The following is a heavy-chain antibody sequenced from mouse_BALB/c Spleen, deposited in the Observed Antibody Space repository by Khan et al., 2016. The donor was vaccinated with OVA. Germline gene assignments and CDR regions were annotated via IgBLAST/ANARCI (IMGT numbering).Heavy chain of an antibody. CDR2: IYPGGGYT. V-gene: IGHV1-63*02. CDR3: ARREAARSTWDYFDY. CDR1: GYTFSHYW. D-gene: IGHD3-1*01. Sequence: QVQLKESGTELARPGTSVKMSCTAAGYTFSHYWIGWVKQRPGHGLEWIGDIYPGGGYTNYTENFKGKATLTAATSSSTAYMPLSSLASEESAIYDSARREAARSTWDYFDYWGQGTTLTVSS. J-gene: IGHJ2*01.